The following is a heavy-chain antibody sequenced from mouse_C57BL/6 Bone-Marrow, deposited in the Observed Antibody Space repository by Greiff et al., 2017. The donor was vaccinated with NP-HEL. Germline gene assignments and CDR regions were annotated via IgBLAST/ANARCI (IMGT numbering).Heavy chain of an antibody. CDR3: TRDRTTLVAIDYAMDY. CDR2: ISSGGDYI. CDR1: GFTFSSYA. J-gene: IGHJ4*01. V-gene: IGHV5-9-1*02. D-gene: IGHD1-1*01. Sequence: EVKVVESGEGLVKPGGSLKLSCAASGFTFSSYAMSWVRQTPEKRLEWVAYISSGGDYIYYADTVKGRFTISRDNARNTLYLQMSSLKSEDTAMYYCTRDRTTLVAIDYAMDYWGQGTSVTVSS.